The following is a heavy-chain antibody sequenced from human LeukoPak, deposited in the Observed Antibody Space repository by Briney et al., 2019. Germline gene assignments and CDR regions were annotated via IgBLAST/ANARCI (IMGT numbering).Heavy chain of an antibody. Sequence: PSETLSLTCAVYGGSFSGYYWSWIRQPPGKGLEWIGEINHSGSTNYNPSLKSRVTISVDTSKNQFSLKLSSVTAADTAVYYCARDYYGSGSYYKIRHYYHYGMDVWGKGTTVTVSS. CDR1: GGSFSGYY. CDR3: ARDYYGSGSYYKIRHYYHYGMDV. V-gene: IGHV4-34*01. D-gene: IGHD3-10*01. CDR2: INHSGST. J-gene: IGHJ6*04.